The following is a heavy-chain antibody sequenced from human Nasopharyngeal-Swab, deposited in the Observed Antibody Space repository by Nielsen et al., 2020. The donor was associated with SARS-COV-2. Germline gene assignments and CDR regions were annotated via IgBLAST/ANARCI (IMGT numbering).Heavy chain of an antibody. Sequence: ASLKISCSASGFTFSSYAMHWVRQAPGKGLEYVSAISSNGGSTYYADSVKGRFTISRDNSKNTLYLQMSSLRAEDTAVYYCVRLYDFWSGEPSWGQGTLVTVSS. J-gene: IGHJ5*02. V-gene: IGHV3-64D*08. CDR1: GFTFSSYA. D-gene: IGHD3-3*01. CDR3: VRLYDFWSGEPS. CDR2: ISSNGGST.